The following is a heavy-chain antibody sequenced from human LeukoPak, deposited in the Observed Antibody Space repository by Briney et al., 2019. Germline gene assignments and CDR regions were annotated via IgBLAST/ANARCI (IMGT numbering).Heavy chain of an antibody. CDR3: AKGVGVWGSYRLYYYYYYMDV. CDR1: GFTFSSYA. D-gene: IGHD3-16*02. Sequence: PGGSLRLSCGASGFTFSSYAMHWVRQAPGKGLEWVAVISYDGSNKYYADSVKGRFTISRDNSKNTLYLQMNSLRAEDTAVYYCAKGVGVWGSYRLYYYYYYMDVWGKGTTVTVSS. V-gene: IGHV3-30*04. J-gene: IGHJ6*03. CDR2: ISYDGSNK.